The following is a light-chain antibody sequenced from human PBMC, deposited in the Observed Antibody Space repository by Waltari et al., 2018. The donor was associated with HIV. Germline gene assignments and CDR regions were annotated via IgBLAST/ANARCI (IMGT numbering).Light chain of an antibody. J-gene: IGLJ3*02. CDR2: SNN. CDR1: SSNIGSNT. CDR3: AAWDDSLNGPV. Sequence: QSVLTQPPSASRTPGQRVTISCSGSSSNIGSNTVNCYQQLPGTAPKHLIYSNNQRPSGFPDRFSGSKSGTSASLAISGLQSEDEADYYCAAWDDSLNGPVFGGGTKLTVL. V-gene: IGLV1-44*01.